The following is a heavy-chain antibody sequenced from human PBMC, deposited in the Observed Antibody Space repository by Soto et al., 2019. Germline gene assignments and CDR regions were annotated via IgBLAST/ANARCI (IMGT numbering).Heavy chain of an antibody. Sequence: ASVKVSCKASGYTFTSYGISWVRQAPGQGLEWMGWISACNGNTNYAQKLQGRVTMTTDTSTSTAYMELRSLRSDDTAVYYCARDYCSSTSCYSYYYYGMDVWGQGTTVTVSS. V-gene: IGHV1-18*01. J-gene: IGHJ6*02. CDR2: ISACNGNT. CDR3: ARDYCSSTSCYSYYYYGMDV. D-gene: IGHD2-2*02. CDR1: GYTFTSYG.